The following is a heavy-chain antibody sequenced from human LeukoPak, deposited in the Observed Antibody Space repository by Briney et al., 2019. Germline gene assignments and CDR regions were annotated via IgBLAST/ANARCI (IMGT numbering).Heavy chain of an antibody. J-gene: IGHJ3*02. Sequence: PSETLSLTCTVSGGSISSYYWSWIRQPPGKGLEWIGYIYYSGSTNYNPSLKSRVTMSVDTSKNQFSLKLSSVTAADTAVYYCARGPVSGSSAAFDIWGQGTMVTVSS. V-gene: IGHV4-59*01. CDR2: IYYSGST. CDR3: ARGPVSGSSAAFDI. CDR1: GGSISSYY. D-gene: IGHD1-26*01.